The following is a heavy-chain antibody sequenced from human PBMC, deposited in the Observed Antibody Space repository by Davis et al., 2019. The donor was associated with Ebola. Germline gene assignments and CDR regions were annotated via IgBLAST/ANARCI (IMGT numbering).Heavy chain of an antibody. CDR3: ARADYDFWSGYQYADY. V-gene: IGHV3-48*02. D-gene: IGHD3-3*01. J-gene: IGHJ4*02. CDR2: ISSSSSTI. Sequence: GEFLKISCAASGFTFSSYSMNWVRQAPGKGLEWVSYISSSSSTIYYADSVKGRFTISRDNAKNSLYLQMNSLRDEDTAVYYCARADYDFWSGYQYADYWGQGTLVTVSS. CDR1: GFTFSSYS.